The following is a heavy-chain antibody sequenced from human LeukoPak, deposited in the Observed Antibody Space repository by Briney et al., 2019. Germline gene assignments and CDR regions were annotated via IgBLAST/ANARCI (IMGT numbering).Heavy chain of an antibody. CDR2: IYYSGNT. V-gene: IGHV4-61*01. J-gene: IGHJ4*02. Sequence: SETLSLACTVSGGSVSSGSYYWSWIRQPPGKGLEWIGYIYYSGNTNYNPSLKSRVTISVDTSKNQFSLKLSSVTAADTALYYCARGSRGYSYGWGQGTLVTVSS. CDR3: ARGSRGYSYG. D-gene: IGHD5-18*01. CDR1: GGSVSSGSYY.